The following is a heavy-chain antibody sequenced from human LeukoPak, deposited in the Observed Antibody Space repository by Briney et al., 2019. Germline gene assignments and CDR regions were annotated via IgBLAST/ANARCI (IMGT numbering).Heavy chain of an antibody. CDR1: GFTFSSYA. D-gene: IGHD3-10*01. V-gene: IGHV3-64*01. Sequence: GGSLRLSCAASGFTFSSYAMHWVRQAPGKGLEYVSAISSNGGSTYYANSVKGRFTISRDNSKNTLYLQMGSLRAEDMAVYYCVRDRLRSGYGSGSFDYWGQGTLVTVSS. J-gene: IGHJ4*02. CDR3: VRDRLRSGYGSGSFDY. CDR2: ISSNGGST.